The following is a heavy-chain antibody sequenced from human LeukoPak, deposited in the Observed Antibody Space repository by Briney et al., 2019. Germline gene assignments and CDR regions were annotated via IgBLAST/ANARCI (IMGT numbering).Heavy chain of an antibody. CDR2: ISSSGAST. CDR1: GFTFSTYA. Sequence: PGGSLRLSCAASGFTFSTYAMSWVRQAPGKGLEWVSGISSSGASTYLADSVKGRFTISRDNSKKTMYLQMNSLRPEDTAVYFCAKDPPYTTSWYALFDYWGQGTLVTVSS. J-gene: IGHJ4*02. CDR3: AKDPPYTTSWYALFDY. D-gene: IGHD6-13*01. V-gene: IGHV3-23*01.